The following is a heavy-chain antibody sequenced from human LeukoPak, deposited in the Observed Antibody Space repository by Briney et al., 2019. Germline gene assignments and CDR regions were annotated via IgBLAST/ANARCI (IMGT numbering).Heavy chain of an antibody. CDR2: IYTSGST. Sequence: SETLSLTCTVSGGSISSGSYYWSWIRQPAGKGLEWIGRIYTSGSTNYNPSLKSRVTISVDTSKNQFSLKLSSVTAADTAVYYCARDKVVGATYFDYWGQGTLVTVSS. D-gene: IGHD1-26*01. V-gene: IGHV4-61*02. CDR1: GGSISSGSYY. J-gene: IGHJ4*02. CDR3: ARDKVVGATYFDY.